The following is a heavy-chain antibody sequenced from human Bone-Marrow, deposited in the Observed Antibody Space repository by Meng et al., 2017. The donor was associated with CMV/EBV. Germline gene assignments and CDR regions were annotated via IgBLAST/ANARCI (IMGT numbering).Heavy chain of an antibody. CDR1: GFTFSSYS. Sequence: GESLKISCAASGFTFSSYSMNWVRQAPGKGLEWVSSISSSSSYIYYADSVKGRFTISRDNAKNSLYLQMNSLRAEDTAVYYCARDRGAVAAYGMDVWGQRTTVTVSS. V-gene: IGHV3-21*01. CDR2: ISSSSSYI. D-gene: IGHD6-19*01. J-gene: IGHJ6*02. CDR3: ARDRGAVAAYGMDV.